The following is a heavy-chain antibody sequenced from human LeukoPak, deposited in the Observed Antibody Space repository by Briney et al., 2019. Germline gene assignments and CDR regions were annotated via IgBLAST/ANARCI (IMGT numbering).Heavy chain of an antibody. J-gene: IGHJ4*02. V-gene: IGHV3-74*01. CDR3: AISRYSGTSLDY. D-gene: IGHD1-26*01. Sequence: GGSLRLSCAASGFTFSSYWMHWVRQAPGKGLVWVSRINSDGGTTTYADSVKGRLTISRDNAKSTLYLQMNSLRIEDTAVYYCAISRYSGTSLDYWGQGSLVTVPS. CDR2: INSDGGTT. CDR1: GFTFSSYW.